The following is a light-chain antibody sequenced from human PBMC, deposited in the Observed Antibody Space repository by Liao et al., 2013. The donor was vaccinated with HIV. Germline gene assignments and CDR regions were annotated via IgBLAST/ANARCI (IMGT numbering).Light chain of an antibody. J-gene: IGLJ3*02. CDR2: KDD. V-gene: IGLV3-27*01. Sequence: SYELTQPPSVSVSPGQTARITCSGDALPKQYAYWDQQKPGQAPRLVMYKDDERPSGIPERFSGSHSGTTVTLIISGAQVEDEADYYCYSAADRNLRVFGGGTKLTV. CDR3: YSAADRNLRV. CDR1: ALPKQY.